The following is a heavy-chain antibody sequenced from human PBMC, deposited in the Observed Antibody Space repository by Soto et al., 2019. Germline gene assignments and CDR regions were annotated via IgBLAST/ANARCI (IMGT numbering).Heavy chain of an antibody. D-gene: IGHD3-22*01. CDR3: ARFTMIVVADDGCDI. Sequence: GGSLRLSCAASGFTFSSYWMHWVRQAPGKGLGWVSRINSDGSSTSYADSVKGRFTISRDNAKNTRYLQMNRLRAEDTAVYYCARFTMIVVADDGCDIWGQGTMVTVSS. J-gene: IGHJ3*02. CDR1: GFTFSSYW. CDR2: INSDGSST. V-gene: IGHV3-74*01.